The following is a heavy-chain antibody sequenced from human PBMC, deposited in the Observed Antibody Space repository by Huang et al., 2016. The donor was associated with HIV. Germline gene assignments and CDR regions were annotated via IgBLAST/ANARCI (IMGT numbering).Heavy chain of an antibody. CDR3: AASRVDY. Sequence: QVQLVESGGGVVQPGGSLRLSCAASGFTFSSYGMHWVRQAPGKGLEWVAFIRYDGRNKYYADTVKGRFTISRDNSKNTLYLQMNSLRAEDTAVYYCAASRVDYWGQGTLVTVSS. V-gene: IGHV3-30*02. CDR2: IRYDGRNK. CDR1: GFTFSSYG. J-gene: IGHJ4*02. D-gene: IGHD6-13*01.